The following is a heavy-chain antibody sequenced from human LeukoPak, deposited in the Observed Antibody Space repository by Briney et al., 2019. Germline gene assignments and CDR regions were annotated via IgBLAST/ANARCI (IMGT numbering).Heavy chain of an antibody. CDR2: VKSKTAGGAT. Sequence: GGSLRLSCAASGFSFSTNAMNWVRQAPGKGLEWVGRVKSKTAGGATDYAAPVKGRFTISRDDSKNTLYVQMNSLKTEDTAVYYCCTHYYGSGLDFDYWGQGTLVTVSS. J-gene: IGHJ4*02. CDR3: CTHYYGSGLDFDY. D-gene: IGHD3-10*01. CDR1: GFSFSTNA. V-gene: IGHV3-15*05.